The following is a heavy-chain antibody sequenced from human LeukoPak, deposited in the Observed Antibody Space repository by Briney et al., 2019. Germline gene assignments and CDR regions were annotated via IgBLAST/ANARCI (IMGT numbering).Heavy chain of an antibody. D-gene: IGHD3-22*01. J-gene: IGHJ4*02. CDR1: GGSFSGYY. Sequence: KPSETLSLTCAVYGGSFSGYYWSWIRQPPGKGLEWIGEINHSGRTNYNPSLKSRVTISVDKSRNQFSLKLRSVTAADTAVYYCARAGDTSGYADYWGQGTLVTVSS. CDR2: INHSGRT. V-gene: IGHV4-34*01. CDR3: ARAGDTSGYADY.